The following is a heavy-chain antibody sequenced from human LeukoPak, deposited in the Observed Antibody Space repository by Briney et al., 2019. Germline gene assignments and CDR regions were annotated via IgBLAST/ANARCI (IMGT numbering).Heavy chain of an antibody. CDR3: ARFGPYYDMDV. D-gene: IGHD3/OR15-3a*01. CDR2: IHYTGKA. V-gene: IGHV4-59*01. J-gene: IGHJ6*01. CDR1: GGSFSGNY. Sequence: SETLSLTCTVSGGSFSGNYWSWTRQPPGKGLEWIGQIHYTGKANYNPSFRSRITISVDTSKYQRSLKVSSVTAADTAVYYCARFGPYYDMDVWGQGTTVTVSS.